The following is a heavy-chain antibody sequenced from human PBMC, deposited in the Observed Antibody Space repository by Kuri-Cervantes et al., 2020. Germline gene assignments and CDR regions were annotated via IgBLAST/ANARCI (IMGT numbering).Heavy chain of an antibody. D-gene: IGHD6-6*01. CDR3: ARDRIKRPYSSSSEYFDL. CDR2: ISYDGSNK. V-gene: IGHV3-30-3*01. CDR1: GFTFSSYA. Sequence: GGSLRLSCAASGFTFSSYAMHWVRQAPGKGLEWVAVISYDGSNKYYADSVKGRFTISRDNSKNTLYLQMNSLRAEDTAVYYCARDRIKRPYSSSSEYFDLWGRGTLVTVSS. J-gene: IGHJ2*01.